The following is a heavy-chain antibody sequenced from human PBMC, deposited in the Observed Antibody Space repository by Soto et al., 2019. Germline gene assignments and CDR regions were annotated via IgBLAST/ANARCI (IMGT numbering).Heavy chain of an antibody. CDR1: GFTFSNYG. D-gene: IGHD6-13*01. J-gene: IGHJ4*02. CDR3: AKDPGSSSWYFDY. V-gene: IGHV3-30*18. Sequence: GGSLRLSCAASGFTFSNYGMHWVRQAPGKGLEWVAVISYDGSNKYYADSVKGRFTISRDNSKNTLYLQMNSLRAEDTAVYYCAKDPGSSSWYFDYWGQGTLVTVSS. CDR2: ISYDGSNK.